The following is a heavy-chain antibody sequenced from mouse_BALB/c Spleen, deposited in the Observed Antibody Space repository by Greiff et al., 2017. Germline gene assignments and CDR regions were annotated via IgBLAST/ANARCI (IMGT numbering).Heavy chain of an antibody. CDR2: IWAGGST. Sequence: VQLVESGPGLVAPSQSLSITCTVSGFSLTSYGVHWVRQPPGKGLEWLGVIWAGGSTNYNSALMSRLSISKDNSKSQVFLKMNSLQTDDTAMYYCARGGYGYDGAYWGEGTLVTVSA. CDR3: ARGGYGYDGAY. D-gene: IGHD2-2*01. V-gene: IGHV2-9*02. J-gene: IGHJ3*01. CDR1: GFSLTSYG.